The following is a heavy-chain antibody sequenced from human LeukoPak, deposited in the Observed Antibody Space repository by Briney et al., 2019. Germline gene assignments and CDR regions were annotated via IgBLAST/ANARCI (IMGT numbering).Heavy chain of an antibody. Sequence: PGGSLRLSCAASEFTFSDYYMSWMRQAPGKGLEWVSYISYSGETKYYADSVKGRFTVSRDNAKNSLYLQMNSLRAEDTAVYYCAGLGIIAAAGSNDYWGQGTLVTVSS. CDR1: EFTFSDYY. CDR2: ISYSGETK. D-gene: IGHD6-13*01. V-gene: IGHV3-11*01. CDR3: AGLGIIAAAGSNDY. J-gene: IGHJ4*02.